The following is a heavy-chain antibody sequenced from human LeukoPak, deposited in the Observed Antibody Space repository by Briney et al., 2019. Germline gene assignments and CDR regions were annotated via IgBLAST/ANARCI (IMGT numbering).Heavy chain of an antibody. CDR1: GGSISTSNYY. J-gene: IGHJ5*02. D-gene: IGHD6-13*01. CDR3: AGGQLTPNWFDP. Sequence: SETLSLTCTVSGGSISTSNYYWGWIRQPPGKGLEWIGNIFYSGSTYYSPSLRSRVTISLDTSRNQFSLKLSSVTAADTAVYYCAGGQLTPNWFDPWGQGTLVTVSS. CDR2: IFYSGST. V-gene: IGHV4-39*07.